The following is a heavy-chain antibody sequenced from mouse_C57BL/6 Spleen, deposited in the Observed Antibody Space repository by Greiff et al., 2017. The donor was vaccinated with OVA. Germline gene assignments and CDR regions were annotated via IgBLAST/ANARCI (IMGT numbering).Heavy chain of an antibody. J-gene: IGHJ4*01. CDR2: INPSNGGT. CDR1: GYTFTSYW. D-gene: IGHD1-1*01. Sequence: QVQLKQPGTELVKPGASVKLSCKASGYTFTSYWMHWVKQRPGQGLEWIGNINPSNGGTNYNEKFKSKATLTVDKSSSTAYMQLSSLTSEDSAVYYCARGGGQTTVVATRYAMDYWGQGTSVTVSS. CDR3: ARGGGQTTVVATRYAMDY. V-gene: IGHV1-53*01.